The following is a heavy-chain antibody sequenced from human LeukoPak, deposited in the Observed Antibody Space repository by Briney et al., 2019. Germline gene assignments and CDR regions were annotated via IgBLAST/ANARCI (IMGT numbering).Heavy chain of an antibody. D-gene: IGHD2-2*01. Sequence: PGGSLRLSCAASGFTVSSNYMSWVRQAPGEGLEWVSVIYSGGSTYYADSVKGRFTISRDNSKNTLYLQMNSLRAEDTAIFFCARERCIGTSCSRGLDVWGQGATVTVSS. CDR3: ARERCIGTSCSRGLDV. CDR2: IYSGGST. CDR1: GFTVSSNY. J-gene: IGHJ6*02. V-gene: IGHV3-66*01.